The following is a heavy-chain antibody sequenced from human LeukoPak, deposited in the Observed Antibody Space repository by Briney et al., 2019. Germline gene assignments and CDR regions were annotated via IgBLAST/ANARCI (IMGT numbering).Heavy chain of an antibody. D-gene: IGHD2-15*01. Sequence: GGSLRLSCAASGFTFRSYWMSWVRQAPGKGLEWVASIKQDGSEMYYVDSMRGRLTISRDNAKSSLYLQMNTLRAEDTAVYYGARGHPTDYSFDHDAFDIWGQGTMVTVSS. V-gene: IGHV3-7*03. CDR2: IKQDGSEM. J-gene: IGHJ3*02. CDR1: GFTFRSYW. CDR3: ARGHPTDYSFDHDAFDI.